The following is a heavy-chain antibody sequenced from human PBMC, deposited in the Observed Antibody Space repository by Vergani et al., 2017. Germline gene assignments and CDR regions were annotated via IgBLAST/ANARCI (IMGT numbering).Heavy chain of an antibody. CDR1: GGSISSGGYY. CDR2: IYYSGST. Sequence: QVQLQESGPGLVKPSQTLSLTCTVSGGSISSGGYYWSWIRQHPGKGLEWIGYIYYSGSTYYNPSLKSRVTISVDTSKNQFSLKLSSVTAADTAVYYCARPDLNGYSSGWYGSGAFDIWGQGTMVTVSS. V-gene: IGHV4-31*03. J-gene: IGHJ3*02. CDR3: ARPDLNGYSSGWYGSGAFDI. D-gene: IGHD6-19*01.